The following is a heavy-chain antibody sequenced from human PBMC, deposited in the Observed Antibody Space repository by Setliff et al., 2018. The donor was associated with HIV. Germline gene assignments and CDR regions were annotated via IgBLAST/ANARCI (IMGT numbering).Heavy chain of an antibody. CDR1: GFSLSPRGMS. V-gene: IGHV2-70*11. J-gene: IGHJ4*02. Sequence: SGPTLVNPTQTLTLTCTFSGFSLSPRGMSVSWFRQPPGKALEWLARIDWDDAKYYSTSLKTRLTISKDTSKNQVVLTMTNMDPVDTATYYCARGSESLTYFDNLGPGTLVTVSS. CDR3: ARGSESLTYFDN. CDR2: IDWDDAK. D-gene: IGHD3-10*01.